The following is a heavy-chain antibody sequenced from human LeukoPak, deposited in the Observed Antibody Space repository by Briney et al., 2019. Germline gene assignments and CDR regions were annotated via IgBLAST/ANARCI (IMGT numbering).Heavy chain of an antibody. V-gene: IGHV4-39*07. CDR3: ARDRIRRWLHDY. Sequence: SETLSLTCTVSGGSISSSSYYWGWIRQPPGKGLEWIGSIYYSGSTYYNASLRSRVTISVDTSKNQFSLKLSSVTAADTAVYYYARDRIRRWLHDYWGQGTLVTVSS. CDR1: GGSISSSSYY. CDR2: IYYSGST. J-gene: IGHJ4*02. D-gene: IGHD5-24*01.